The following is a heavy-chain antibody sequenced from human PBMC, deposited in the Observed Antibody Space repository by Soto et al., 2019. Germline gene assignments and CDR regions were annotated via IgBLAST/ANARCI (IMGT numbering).Heavy chain of an antibody. CDR3: AKNGIPSSWYRGDPVYYFDY. CDR2: ISWNSGSI. V-gene: IGHV3-9*01. J-gene: IGHJ4*02. D-gene: IGHD6-13*01. CDR1: GFTFDDYA. Sequence: GGSLRLSCAASGFTFDDYAMHWVRQAPGKGLEWVSGISWNSGSIGYADSVKGRFTISRDNAKNSLYLQMNSLRAEDTALYYCAKNGIPSSWYRGDPVYYFDYWGQGTLVTVSS.